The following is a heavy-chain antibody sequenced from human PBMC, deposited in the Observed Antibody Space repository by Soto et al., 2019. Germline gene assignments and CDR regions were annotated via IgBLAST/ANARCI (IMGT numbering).Heavy chain of an antibody. CDR1: GFTFRSYG. J-gene: IGHJ6*02. CDR2: IWCDGSKK. Sequence: QMQLVESGGGVVQPGRSLRLSCAASGFTFRSYGIHWVRQAPGKGLEWVALIWCDGSKKYYVDSVKVRFAVSRDNSKNTLYLQMNSRRVEDTAVYYCARDRLVPYGYGMDVWGQGTTVTVSS. V-gene: IGHV3-33*01. D-gene: IGHD2-2*01. CDR3: ARDRLVPYGYGMDV.